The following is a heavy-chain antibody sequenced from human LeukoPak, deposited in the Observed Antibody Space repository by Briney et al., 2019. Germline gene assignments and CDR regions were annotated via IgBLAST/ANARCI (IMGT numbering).Heavy chain of an antibody. Sequence: GGSLRLSCAASGFTFSSYALHWVRQPPGKGLEWVGVISDTGTNKYYADSVKGRFTISRDNSMDTLYLYMNSLRAEDTAVYYGALTVLGAVYFFDYWGQGTLVTVSS. CDR1: GFTFSSYA. CDR2: ISDTGTNK. J-gene: IGHJ4*02. D-gene: IGHD2/OR15-2a*01. CDR3: ALTVLGAVYFFDY. V-gene: IGHV3-30*04.